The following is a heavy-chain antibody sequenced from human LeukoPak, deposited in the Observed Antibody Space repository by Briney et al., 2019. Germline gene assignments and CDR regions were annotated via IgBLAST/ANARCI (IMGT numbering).Heavy chain of an antibody. Sequence: SETLSLTCTVSGDSISSSSYYWGWIRQPPGKGLEWIGNIYYSGSTYYNPSLKSRVTISVDTSKKQFSLKLSSVTAADTAVYYCARIVKVGGTRQFDYWGQGTLVTVSS. V-gene: IGHV4-39*01. CDR2: IYYSGST. J-gene: IGHJ4*02. CDR1: GDSISSSSYY. CDR3: ARIVKVGGTRQFDY. D-gene: IGHD1-26*01.